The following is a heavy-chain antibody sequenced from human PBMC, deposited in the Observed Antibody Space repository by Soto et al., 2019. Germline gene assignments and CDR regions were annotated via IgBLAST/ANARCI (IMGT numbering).Heavy chain of an antibody. V-gene: IGHV3-9*01. Sequence: PGGSLRLSCAASGFTFDDYAMHWVRQAPGKGLEWVSGISWNSGSIGYADSVKGRFTISRDNAKNSLYLQMNSLRAEDTALYYCAKDVGYYDSSAQDYWGQGTLVTVSS. J-gene: IGHJ4*02. CDR3: AKDVGYYDSSAQDY. CDR1: GFTFDDYA. CDR2: ISWNSGSI. D-gene: IGHD3-22*01.